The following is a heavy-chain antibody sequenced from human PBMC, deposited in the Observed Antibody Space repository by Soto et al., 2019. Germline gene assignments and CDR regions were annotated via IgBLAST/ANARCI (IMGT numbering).Heavy chain of an antibody. D-gene: IGHD1-26*01. CDR3: ARVSRLLEAAY. CDR1: GYTFTSYA. Sequence: QVQLVQSGAEEKKPGASVKVSCKASGYTFTSYAMHWVRQAPGQRLEWMGWINAGNGNTKYSQKFQGRVTITRDTSASIAYMELSSLRSEDTAVYYCARVSRLLEAAYWGQGTLVTVSS. J-gene: IGHJ4*02. CDR2: INAGNGNT. V-gene: IGHV1-3*05.